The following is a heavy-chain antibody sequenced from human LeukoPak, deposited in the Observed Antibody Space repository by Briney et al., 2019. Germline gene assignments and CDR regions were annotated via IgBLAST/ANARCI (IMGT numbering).Heavy chain of an antibody. CDR2: INHSGST. J-gene: IGHJ6*03. Sequence: SETLSLTCAVYGGSFSGYYWSWIRQPPGKGLEWIGEINHSGSTNYNPSLKSRVTISVDTSKNQFSLKLSSVTAADTAVYYCARGYCSGGSCYYMDVWGKGITVTVSS. CDR3: ARGYCSGGSCYYMDV. D-gene: IGHD2-15*01. CDR1: GGSFSGYY. V-gene: IGHV4-34*01.